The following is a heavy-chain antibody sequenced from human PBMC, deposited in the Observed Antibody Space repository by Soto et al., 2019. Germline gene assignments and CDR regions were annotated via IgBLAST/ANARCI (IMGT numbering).Heavy chain of an antibody. Sequence: QNTLNESGPTQVKPRQTLTLTCTFSGFSLTTSGVGVGWIRQSPGKAPDWLALIYWDDDKRYSPSLKSRLTITKDTSKNQVVLTMADLDPADTATYYCAHRVLRTVFGLVTTTAIYFDFWGQGTPVAVSS. J-gene: IGHJ4*02. CDR3: AHRVLRTVFGLVTTTAIYFDF. V-gene: IGHV2-5*02. CDR2: IYWDDDK. D-gene: IGHD3-3*01. CDR1: GFSLTTSGVG.